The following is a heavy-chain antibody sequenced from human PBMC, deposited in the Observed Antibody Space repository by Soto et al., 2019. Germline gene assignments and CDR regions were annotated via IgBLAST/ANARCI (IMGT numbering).Heavy chain of an antibody. J-gene: IGHJ4*02. V-gene: IGHV1-69*13. CDR3: AKDLGPGWLQLGSFFDY. CDR1: GGAFSRYA. D-gene: IGHD5-12*01. Sequence: SVKVSCKASGGAFSRYAISWVRQAPGQGLEWVGGIFPMYGTPVYAQKLQGRVTLTADEATTTAYMELSSLRAEDTAVYYCAKDLGPGWLQLGSFFDYWGQGTLVTVS. CDR2: IFPMYGTP.